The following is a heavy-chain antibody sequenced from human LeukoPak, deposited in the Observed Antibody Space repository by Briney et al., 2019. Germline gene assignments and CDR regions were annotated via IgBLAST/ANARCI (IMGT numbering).Heavy chain of an antibody. CDR1: GGTFSSYA. CDR3: ARGTIAAAGAEYFQH. V-gene: IGHV1-69*13. CDR2: IIPIFGTA. D-gene: IGHD6-13*01. J-gene: IGHJ1*01. Sequence: SVKVSCRASGGTFSSYAISWVRQAPGQGLEWMGGIIPIFGTANYAQKFQGRVTITADESTSTAYMELSSLRSEDTAVYYCARGTIAAAGAEYFQHWGQGTLVTVSS.